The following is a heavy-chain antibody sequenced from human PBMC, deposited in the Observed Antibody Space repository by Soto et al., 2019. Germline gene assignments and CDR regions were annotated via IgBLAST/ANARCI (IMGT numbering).Heavy chain of an antibody. D-gene: IGHD3-22*01. CDR2: INSDGSST. Sequence: EVQLVESGGGLVQPGGSLRLSCAASGSTFSGYWMHWVRQAPGKGLVWVSRINSDGSSTSYADSVKGRFTISRDNAKNTLFLQMNSLRAEDTAVYYCARALVDYYDSSGYPRFDYWGQGTLVTVSS. V-gene: IGHV3-74*01. J-gene: IGHJ4*02. CDR1: GSTFSGYW. CDR3: ARALVDYYDSSGYPRFDY.